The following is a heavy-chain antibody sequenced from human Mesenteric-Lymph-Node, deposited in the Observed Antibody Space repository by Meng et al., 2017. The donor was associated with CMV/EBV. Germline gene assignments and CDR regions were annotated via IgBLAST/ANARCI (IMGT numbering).Heavy chain of an antibody. Sequence: GESLKISCEASAFIFSNYWMSWVRQAPGKGLEWVANIKQDGSENYYVDSVKGRFIISRDNAKNSLYLQMNSLRAEDMAVYYCARGCSSTSCYRVGWFDPWGQGTLVTVSS. D-gene: IGHD2-2*01. V-gene: IGHV3-7*01. CDR1: AFIFSNYW. CDR3: ARGCSSTSCYRVGWFDP. CDR2: IKQDGSEN. J-gene: IGHJ5*02.